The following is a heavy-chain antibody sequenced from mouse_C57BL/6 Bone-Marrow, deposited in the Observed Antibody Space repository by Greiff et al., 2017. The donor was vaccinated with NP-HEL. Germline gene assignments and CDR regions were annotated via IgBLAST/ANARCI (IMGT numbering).Heavy chain of an antibody. CDR3: ARHQTHYYGSSYDWYFDV. Sequence: EVKVVESEGGLVQPGESLKLSCESNEYEFPSHDMSWVRKTPEKRLELVAAINSDGGSTYYPDTMERRFIISRDNTKKTLYLQMSSLRSEDTALYYCARHQTHYYGSSYDWYFDVWGTGTTVTVSS. CDR1: EYEFPSHD. V-gene: IGHV5-2*01. J-gene: IGHJ1*03. D-gene: IGHD1-1*01. CDR2: INSDGGST.